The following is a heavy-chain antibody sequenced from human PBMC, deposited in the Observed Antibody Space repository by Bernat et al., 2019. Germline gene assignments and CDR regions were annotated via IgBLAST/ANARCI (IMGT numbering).Heavy chain of an antibody. CDR3: AWGWRAVAGRVWFDP. V-gene: IGHV3-7*03. J-gene: IGHJ5*02. Sequence: EVQLVESGGGLVQPGGSLRLSCAASGFSFSSYWMSWVRQAPGKGLEWVANIKEDGSEKYYVDSVKGRFTISRDNAKNSLYLQMNSLRAEDTAVYYCAWGWRAVAGRVWFDPGGQGTLVTVSS. CDR2: IKEDGSEK. CDR1: GFSFSSYW. D-gene: IGHD6-19*01.